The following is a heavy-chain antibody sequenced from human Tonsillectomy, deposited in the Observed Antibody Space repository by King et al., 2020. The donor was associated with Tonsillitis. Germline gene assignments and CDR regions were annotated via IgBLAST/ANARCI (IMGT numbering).Heavy chain of an antibody. D-gene: IGHD6-13*01. J-gene: IGHJ4*02. CDR1: GFTFSSYN. CDR3: ARERPLAAAGTTLDY. CDR2: ISTRSSYI. Sequence: VQLVESGGGLVKPGGSLRLSCAASGFTFSSYNMNWVRQAPGKGLEWVSSISTRSSYIYYADSVKGRFTISRDNAKNSLYLQMNSLRAEDTAVYYCARERPLAAAGTTLDYWGQGTLVTVSS. V-gene: IGHV3-21*01.